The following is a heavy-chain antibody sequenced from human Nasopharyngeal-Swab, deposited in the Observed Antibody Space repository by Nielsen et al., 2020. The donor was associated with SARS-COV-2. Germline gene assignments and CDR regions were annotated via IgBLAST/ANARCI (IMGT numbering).Heavy chain of an antibody. CDR1: GFTVSNNY. V-gene: IGHV3-53*01. CDR2: IYSSSSP. D-gene: IGHD3-10*01. Sequence: GASLKISCAASGFTVSNNYMSWVRQAPGKGLEWVSVIYSSSSPYDADPVRGRFTISRDSSKNTLYLQMNSLRVEDTAVYYCARGIYDSEVPYMDLWGKGTTVTVSS. J-gene: IGHJ6*03. CDR3: ARGIYDSEVPYMDL.